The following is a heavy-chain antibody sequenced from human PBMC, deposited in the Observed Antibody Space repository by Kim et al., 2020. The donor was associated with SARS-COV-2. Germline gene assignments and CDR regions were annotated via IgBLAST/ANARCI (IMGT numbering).Heavy chain of an antibody. Sequence: ASVKVSCKASGYTFTGYYMHWVRQAPGQGLEWMGWINPNSGGTNYAQKFQGWVTMTRDTSISTAYMELSRLRSDDTAVYYCARVIRGWLQLSRGAFDIWGQGTMVTVSS. CDR2: INPNSGGT. CDR3: ARVIRGWLQLSRGAFDI. J-gene: IGHJ3*02. D-gene: IGHD5-12*01. CDR1: GYTFTGYY. V-gene: IGHV1-2*04.